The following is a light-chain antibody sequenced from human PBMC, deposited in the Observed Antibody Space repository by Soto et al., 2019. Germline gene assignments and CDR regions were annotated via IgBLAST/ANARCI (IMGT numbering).Light chain of an antibody. J-gene: IGKJ1*01. CDR2: GAS. CDR3: QQYNNWS. Sequence: EIVLTLSPATVSLYPGERATLSCRASQSVSSSYLAWYQQKPGQAPRLLIYGASSRATGIPDRFSGSGSGTEFTLTISSLQSEDFAVYSFQQYNNWSFGQGTNADIK. CDR1: QSVSSSY. V-gene: IGKV3D-7*01.